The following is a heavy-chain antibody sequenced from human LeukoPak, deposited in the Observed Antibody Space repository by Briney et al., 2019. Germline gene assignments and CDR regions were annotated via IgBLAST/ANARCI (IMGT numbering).Heavy chain of an antibody. V-gene: IGHV3-15*01. CDR1: GFTFSNAW. J-gene: IGHJ4*02. Sequence: GGSLRLSCAASGFTFSNAWMSWVRQAPGKGLDWVGRIKSKTDGGTTDYAAPVKGRFTISRDDSKNTLYLQMNSLKTEDTAVYYCTTHYYGSGSCDYWGQGTLVTVSS. CDR2: IKSKTDGGTT. CDR3: TTHYYGSGSCDY. D-gene: IGHD3-10*01.